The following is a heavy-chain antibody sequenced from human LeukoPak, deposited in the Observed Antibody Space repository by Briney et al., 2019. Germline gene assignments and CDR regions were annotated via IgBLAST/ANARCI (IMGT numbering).Heavy chain of an antibody. CDR3: ARVDAVAGTYWYFDL. D-gene: IGHD6-19*01. CDR2: ISSSSSYI. V-gene: IGHV3-21*01. Sequence: PGGSLRLSCAASGFTFSSYSMNWVRQAPGKGLEWVSSISSSSSYIYYADSVKGRFTISRDNAKNSLYLQMNSLRAEDTAVYYCARVDAVAGTYWYFDLWGRGTLVTVSS. CDR1: GFTFSSYS. J-gene: IGHJ2*01.